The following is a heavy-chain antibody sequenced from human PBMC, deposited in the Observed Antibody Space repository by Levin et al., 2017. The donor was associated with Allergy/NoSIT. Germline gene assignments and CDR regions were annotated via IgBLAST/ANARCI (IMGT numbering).Heavy chain of an antibody. CDR1: GLNLLSSS. CDR2: ISSSSSYI. D-gene: IGHD4-17*01. Sequence: LSLPCAASGLNLLSSSMNWVRQAPGKGLEWVSSISSSSSYIYYADSVKGRFTISRDNAKNSLYLQMNSLRAEDTAAYYCARARYDYGDYRDSYFDLWGRGTLVTVSS. V-gene: IGHV3-21*01. J-gene: IGHJ2*01. CDR3: ARARYDYGDYRDSYFDL.